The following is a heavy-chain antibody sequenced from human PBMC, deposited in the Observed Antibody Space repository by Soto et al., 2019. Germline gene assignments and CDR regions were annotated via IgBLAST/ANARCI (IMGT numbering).Heavy chain of an antibody. CDR3: ARGSVNYYYGMDV. CDR2: IYYSGST. Sequence: QVQLQESGPGLVRPSQTLSITCTVSGGSISSGGYYWSWIRQHPGKGLEWIGYIYYSGSTYYNPSLKGRVTISVDTSKNLFSLKLSSVTGADTAVFYCARGSVNYYYGMDVWGQGTTVTVSS. V-gene: IGHV4-31*03. CDR1: GGSISSGGYY. J-gene: IGHJ6*02.